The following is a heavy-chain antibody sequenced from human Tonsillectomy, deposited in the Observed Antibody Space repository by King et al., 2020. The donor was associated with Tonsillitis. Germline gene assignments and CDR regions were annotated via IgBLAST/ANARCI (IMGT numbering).Heavy chain of an antibody. D-gene: IGHD5-18*01. CDR1: GFTFSSYG. CDR3: APGGYNYVSYASRLPDFPVDY. CDR2: ISYDGTNK. V-gene: IGHV3-30*03. J-gene: IGHJ4*02. Sequence: VQLVESGGGVVQPGRSLRLSCEVSGFTFSSYGMHWVRQAPGKGLEWVAVISYDGTNKYYAGSVRGRFTISRDNSKNTLYLQMNSLRAEDTAVNYCAPGGYNYVSYASRLPDFPVDYWGQGTLVTVSS.